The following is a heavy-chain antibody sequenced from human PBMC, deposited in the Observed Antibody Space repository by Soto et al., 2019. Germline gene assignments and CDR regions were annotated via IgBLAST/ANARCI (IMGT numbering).Heavy chain of an antibody. J-gene: IGHJ5*02. V-gene: IGHV4-38-2*01. CDR3: ARVRPAADHHWFDP. Sequence: PSETLSLTCAVSGYSISSGYYWGWIRQPPGKGLEWIGSIYHSGSTYYNPSLKSRVTISVDTSKNQFSLKLSSVTAEDTAVYYCARVRPAADHHWFDPWGQGTPVTVSS. CDR1: GYSISSGYY. D-gene: IGHD6-13*01. CDR2: IYHSGST.